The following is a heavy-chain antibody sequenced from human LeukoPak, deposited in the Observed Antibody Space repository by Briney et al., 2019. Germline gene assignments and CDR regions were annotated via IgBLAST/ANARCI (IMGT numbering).Heavy chain of an antibody. CDR3: ARAGRGIFVVVIVKSRYYMDV. Sequence: ASVKVSCKASGYTFTSYYMHWVRQAPGQGLEWMGIINPSGGSTSYAQKFQGRVTMTRDMSTSTVYMELSSLRSEDTAVYYCARAGRGIFVVVIVKSRYYMDVWGKGTTVTVSS. CDR2: INPSGGST. CDR1: GYTFTSYY. V-gene: IGHV1-46*01. J-gene: IGHJ6*03. D-gene: IGHD3-3*01.